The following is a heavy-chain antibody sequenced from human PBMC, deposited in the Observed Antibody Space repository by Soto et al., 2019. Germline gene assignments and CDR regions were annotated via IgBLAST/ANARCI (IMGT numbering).Heavy chain of an antibody. CDR2: IFDSATT. CDR1: GGPISGDY. D-gene: IGHD6-19*01. V-gene: IGHV4-59*01. CDR3: ARQQWLVLNAFDI. J-gene: IGHJ3*02. Sequence: SETLSLTCSVSGGPISGDYWNWIRQPPGKRLEWIAYIFDSATTHYNPSLKSRVTISVDTSKNQFSLKLSSVTAADTAVYYCARQQWLVLNAFDIRAQRTTVTVSS.